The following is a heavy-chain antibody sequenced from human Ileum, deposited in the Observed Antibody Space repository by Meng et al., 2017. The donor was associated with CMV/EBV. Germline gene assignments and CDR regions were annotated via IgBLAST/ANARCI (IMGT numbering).Heavy chain of an antibody. Sequence: SETLSLTCTVPGGSITNFYWTWIRQPPGKGLEWNGYISPSGRTNYNTSLKSRLTMSVDASQNQFSLNLSSVTAADTAVYYCARGRVYYYGWNPPYGMDVWGQGTTVTVSS. CDR3: ARGRVYYYGWNPPYGMDV. D-gene: IGHD3-10*01. CDR1: GGSITNFY. J-gene: IGHJ6*02. CDR2: ISPSGRT. V-gene: IGHV4-59*01.